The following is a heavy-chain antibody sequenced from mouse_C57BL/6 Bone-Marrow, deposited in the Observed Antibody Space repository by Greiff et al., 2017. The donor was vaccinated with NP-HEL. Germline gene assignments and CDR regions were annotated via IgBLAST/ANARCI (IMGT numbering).Heavy chain of an antibody. V-gene: IGHV5-9-1*02. Sequence: DVKLVESGEGLVKPGGSLKLSCAASGFTFSSYAMSWVRQTPEKRLEWVAYISSGGDYIYYADTVKGRFTISRDNARNTLYLQMSSLKSEDTAMYYCTRDLFYDYDGGTWDAMDYWGQGTSVTVSS. CDR2: ISSGGDYI. D-gene: IGHD2-4*01. CDR1: GFTFSSYA. CDR3: TRDLFYDYDGGTWDAMDY. J-gene: IGHJ4*01.